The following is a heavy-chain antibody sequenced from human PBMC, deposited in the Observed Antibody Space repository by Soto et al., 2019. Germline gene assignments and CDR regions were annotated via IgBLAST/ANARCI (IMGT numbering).Heavy chain of an antibody. J-gene: IGHJ4*01. CDR1: GGSISSGGYS. CDR3: ARSHAGGATLGY. D-gene: IGHD1-26*01. Sequence: QLQLQESGSGLVKPSQTLSLTCAVSGGSISSGGYSWSWIRQPPGKGLERLGYIYHSGRPYYNPSLKSRDTISVDRSKNQFSLKLSSVTAAATAVYYCARSHAGGATLGYWGHGTLVIV. CDR2: IYHSGRP. V-gene: IGHV4-30-2*01.